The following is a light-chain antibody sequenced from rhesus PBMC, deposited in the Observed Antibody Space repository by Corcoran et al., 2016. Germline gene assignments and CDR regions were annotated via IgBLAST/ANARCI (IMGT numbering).Light chain of an antibody. J-gene: IGKJ2*01. Sequence: EIVMTQSPATLALSPGERATLSCRASQSVSSYLAWYQQKPGQAPRLLIYGASSRATGIPDRFSGSGCGTEFTLTISSLEPEDVGVYFCLQSSNWPYSFGQGTKVEIK. CDR3: LQSSNWPYS. CDR2: GAS. CDR1: QSVSSY. V-gene: IGKV3-24*04.